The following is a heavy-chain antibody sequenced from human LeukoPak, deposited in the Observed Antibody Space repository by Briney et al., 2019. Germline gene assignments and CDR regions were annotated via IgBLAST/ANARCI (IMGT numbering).Heavy chain of an antibody. V-gene: IGHV4-39*01. D-gene: IGHD3-10*01. Sequence: SETLSLTCTVSGGSVSSGSDFWGWLRQPPGRGLEWIGSIYRSGNTYYNPSLKSRVTISVGTSRNQFSLKLNSVTAADTAVYYCAKPAYRSESYFFDYWGQGTLVTVSS. J-gene: IGHJ4*02. CDR1: GGSVSSGSDF. CDR3: AKPAYRSESYFFDY. CDR2: IYRSGNT.